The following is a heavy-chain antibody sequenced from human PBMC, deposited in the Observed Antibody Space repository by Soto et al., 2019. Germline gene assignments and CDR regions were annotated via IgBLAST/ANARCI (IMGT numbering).Heavy chain of an antibody. Sequence: SVKVSCKASGGTFSSYAISWVRQAPGQGLEWMGGITPIFGTANYAQKFQGRVTITADKSTSTAYMELSSLRSEDTAVYYCARAIGYYDSSGYYSPSAEYFQHWGQGTLVTVSS. CDR2: ITPIFGTA. J-gene: IGHJ1*01. V-gene: IGHV1-69*06. CDR3: ARAIGYYDSSGYYSPSAEYFQH. CDR1: GGTFSSYA. D-gene: IGHD3-22*01.